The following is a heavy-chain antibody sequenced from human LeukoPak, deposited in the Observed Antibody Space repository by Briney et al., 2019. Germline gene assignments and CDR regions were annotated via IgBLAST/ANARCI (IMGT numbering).Heavy chain of an antibody. D-gene: IGHD3-10*01. Sequence: SETLSLTCTVSGGSISSSSYYWSWIRQPPGKGLEWIGEINHSGSTNYNPSLKSRVTISVDTSKNQFSLKLSSVTAADTAVYYCARRGPMVRGVMYYYYYYMDVWGKGTTVTVSS. CDR3: ARRGPMVRGVMYYYYYYMDV. CDR1: GGSISSSSYY. CDR2: INHSGST. J-gene: IGHJ6*03. V-gene: IGHV4-39*07.